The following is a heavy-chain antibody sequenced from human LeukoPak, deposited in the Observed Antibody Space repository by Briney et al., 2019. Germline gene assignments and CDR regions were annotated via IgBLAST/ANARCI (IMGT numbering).Heavy chain of an antibody. CDR3: ARGESVRRGFDY. Sequence: PGGSLRLSCALSGLNIRNYWMHWVRQAPGKGLVWVSRMNDDGSGISYADSVKGRFTISRDHAKNTLYLQMNSLRAEDTAVYYCARGESVRRGFDYWGQGTLVTVSS. V-gene: IGHV3-74*01. CDR1: GLNIRNYW. J-gene: IGHJ4*02. D-gene: IGHD1-26*01. CDR2: MNDDGSGI.